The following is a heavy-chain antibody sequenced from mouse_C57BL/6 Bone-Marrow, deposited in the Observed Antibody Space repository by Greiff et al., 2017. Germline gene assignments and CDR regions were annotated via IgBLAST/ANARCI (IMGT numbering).Heavy chain of an antibody. D-gene: IGHD1-1*01. V-gene: IGHV1-82*01. Sequence: VQLQQSGPELVKPGASVKISCKASGYAFSSSWMNWVKQRPGKGLEWIGRIYPGDGDTNYNGKCKGKATLTAVKSSSTAYMQLSSLTSEDSAVDFCARWGITTVVALDYWGQGTTLTVSS. CDR2: IYPGDGDT. CDR1: GYAFSSSW. J-gene: IGHJ2*01. CDR3: ARWGITTVVALDY.